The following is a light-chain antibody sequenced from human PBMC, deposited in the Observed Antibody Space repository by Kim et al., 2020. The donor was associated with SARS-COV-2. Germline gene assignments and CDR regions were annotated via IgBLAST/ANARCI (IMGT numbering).Light chain of an antibody. Sequence: GQSITISCTGTSSDVGAYNFVSWYQQHPGRAPKLMIYYVSKRPSGISNRFSGSKSGNTASLTISGLQAEDEAYYHCSSFTISSSWVFGGGTKLTVL. CDR1: SSDVGAYNF. V-gene: IGLV2-14*03. CDR2: YVS. J-gene: IGLJ3*02. CDR3: SSFTISSSWV.